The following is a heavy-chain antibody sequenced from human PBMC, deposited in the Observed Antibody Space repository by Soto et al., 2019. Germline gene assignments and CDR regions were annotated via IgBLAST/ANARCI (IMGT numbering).Heavy chain of an antibody. D-gene: IGHD1-26*01. CDR3: ARVSGSYYYGMDV. Sequence: SETLSLTCAVSGGSIRSSNWWSWVRQAPGKGLEWIGEIYHSGSTNYNPSLKSRVTISVDKSKNQFSLKLSSVTAADTAVYYCARVSGSYYYGMDVWGQGTTVTVS. CDR2: IYHSGST. CDR1: GGSIRSSNW. J-gene: IGHJ6*02. V-gene: IGHV4-4*02.